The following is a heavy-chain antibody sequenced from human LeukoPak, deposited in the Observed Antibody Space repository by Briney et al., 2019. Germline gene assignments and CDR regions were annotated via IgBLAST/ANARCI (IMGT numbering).Heavy chain of an antibody. CDR1: GYTFNSYS. CDR3: ARGYMIVVVKGTNAFDI. CDR2: ISAYNGNT. Sequence: ASVKVSCKASGYTFNSYSVSWVRQAPGQGLEWMGWISAYNGNTNYAQKLQGRVTMTTDTSTSTAYMELRSLRSDDTAVYYCARGYMIVVVKGTNAFDIWGQGTMVTVSS. D-gene: IGHD3-22*01. J-gene: IGHJ3*02. V-gene: IGHV1-18*01.